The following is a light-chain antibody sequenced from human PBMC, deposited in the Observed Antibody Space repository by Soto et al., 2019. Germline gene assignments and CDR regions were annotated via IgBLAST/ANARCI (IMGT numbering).Light chain of an antibody. CDR2: DAV. CDR3: QQRNNWPLT. V-gene: IGKV3-11*01. CDR1: QSVNRF. J-gene: IGKJ4*01. Sequence: EVVLTQSPATLSLSPGEGATLSCRASQSVNRFLAWYQQKPGQAPRLLIYDAVNRAPGIPARFSGTGSGTDFTLTISSLEPEDFVVYYCQQRNNWPLTFGGGTKVEI.